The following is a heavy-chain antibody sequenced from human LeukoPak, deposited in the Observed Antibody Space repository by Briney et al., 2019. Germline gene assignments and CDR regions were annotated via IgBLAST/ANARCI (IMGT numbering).Heavy chain of an antibody. CDR1: GGSTSRRSYY. Sequence: SETLPLTCTISGGSTSRRSYYWGWIRQPPGKGLEWIGSIYYSGSTYINPSLQSRVTISVDASTNQFSLRLSSVTAADTAVYYCARHEGWFAENWVDPWGQGTLVTVSS. CDR2: IYYSGST. D-gene: IGHD3-10*01. V-gene: IGHV4-39*01. CDR3: ARHEGWFAENWVDP. J-gene: IGHJ5*02.